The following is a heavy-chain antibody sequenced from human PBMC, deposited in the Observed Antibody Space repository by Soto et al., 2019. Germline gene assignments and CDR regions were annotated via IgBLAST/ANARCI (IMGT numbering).Heavy chain of an antibody. Sequence: SVKVSCKASGGTSSSYAISWVRQAPGQGLEWMGGIIPIFGTANYAQKFQGRVTITADESTSTAYMELSSLRSEDTAVYYCARGDEGSGSYYYYGMDVWGQGTTVTVSS. CDR3: ARGDEGSGSYYYYGMDV. D-gene: IGHD3-10*01. CDR2: IIPIFGTA. CDR1: GGTSSSYA. J-gene: IGHJ6*02. V-gene: IGHV1-69*13.